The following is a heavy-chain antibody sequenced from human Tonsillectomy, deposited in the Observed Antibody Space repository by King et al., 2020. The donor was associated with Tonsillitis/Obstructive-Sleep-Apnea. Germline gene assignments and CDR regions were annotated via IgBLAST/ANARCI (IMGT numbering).Heavy chain of an antibody. CDR1: GITFSSYA. CDR2: ISCCGGSP. D-gene: IGHD3-10*01. Sequence: VQLVESGGGLVQPGGSLRLSFAASGITFSSYAMSWVRQAPGKGLEWVATISCCGGSPYCADSVKGLFTISRDNSKNTLYLQMNSLRAEDTAVYYCAKAMVQGIIITIFDYWGQGTLVTVSS. J-gene: IGHJ4*02. V-gene: IGHV3-23*04. CDR3: AKAMVQGIIITIFDY.